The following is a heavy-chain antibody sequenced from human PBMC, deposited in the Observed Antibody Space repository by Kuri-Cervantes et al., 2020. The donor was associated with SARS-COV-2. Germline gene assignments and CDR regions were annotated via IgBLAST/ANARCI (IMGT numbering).Heavy chain of an antibody. Sequence: GESLKISCAASGFTFSSYAMSWVRQAPGKGLEWVSAISGSGGSTYYADSVKGRFTISRDNSKNTLYLQMNSLRAEDTAVYYCAKDGSSSWPFNYYYYGMDVWGQGTTVTVSS. D-gene: IGHD6-13*01. CDR3: AKDGSSSWPFNYYYYGMDV. CDR2: ISGSGGST. J-gene: IGHJ6*02. V-gene: IGHV3-23*01. CDR1: GFTFSSYA.